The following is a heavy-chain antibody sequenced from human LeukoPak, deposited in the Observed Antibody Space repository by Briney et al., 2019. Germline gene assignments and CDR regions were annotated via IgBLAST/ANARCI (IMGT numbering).Heavy chain of an antibody. J-gene: IGHJ4*02. D-gene: IGHD5-12*01. CDR1: GFTFTTYW. Sequence: GGSLRLSCAAPGFTFTTYWMSWVRQTPGKGLEWLANIKQDGSEKYYVDSVEGRFTVSRDNAKNSLYLQMNSLRVEDTGVYYCTRYSGYPGDYWGQGTLVTVSS. CDR2: IKQDGSEK. V-gene: IGHV3-7*03. CDR3: TRYSGYPGDY.